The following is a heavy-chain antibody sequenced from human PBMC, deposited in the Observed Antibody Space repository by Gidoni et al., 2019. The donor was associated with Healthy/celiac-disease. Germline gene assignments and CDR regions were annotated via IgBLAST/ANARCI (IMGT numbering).Heavy chain of an antibody. V-gene: IGHV3-23*01. J-gene: IGHJ2*01. Sequence: VPLLESGGGLVQPGVSLRLSCAASGFPFSSSAMSWVRQAPGKGLEWVAAIRGSGGSTYYADSVKGRFTISRDNSKNTLYRQMNSLRAEDTAVYYCAKESYYDNSGYYQPHWYFDLWGRGTLVTVSS. CDR3: AKESYYDNSGYYQPHWYFDL. D-gene: IGHD3-22*01. CDR2: IRGSGGST. CDR1: GFPFSSSA.